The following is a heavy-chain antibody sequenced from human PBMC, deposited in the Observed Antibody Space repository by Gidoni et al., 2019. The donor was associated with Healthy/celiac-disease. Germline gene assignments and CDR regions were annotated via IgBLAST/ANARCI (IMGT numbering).Heavy chain of an antibody. D-gene: IGHD3-22*01. CDR1: GFTFSSYA. Sequence: EVQLLESGGGLVQPGGSLRLSCAASGFTFSSYAMSWVRQAPGKGLEWVSAISGSGGSTYYADSVKGRFTISRDNSKNTLYLQMNSLRAEDTAVYYCAKAPDSSGYYRPYYYYYGMDVWGQGTTVTVSS. CDR2: ISGSGGST. CDR3: AKAPDSSGYYRPYYYYYGMDV. V-gene: IGHV3-23*01. J-gene: IGHJ6*02.